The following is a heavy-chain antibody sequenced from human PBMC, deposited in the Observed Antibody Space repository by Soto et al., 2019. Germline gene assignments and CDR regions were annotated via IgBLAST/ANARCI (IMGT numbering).Heavy chain of an antibody. J-gene: IGHJ4*02. V-gene: IGHV4-30-2*01. Sequence: QLQLRESGSGLVKPSQTLSLTCAVSGGSISSGGYSWSWIRQPPGKGLEWIGYIYHSGSTYYNPSLKSRVTISVDRSKNQFSLKLSSVTAADTAVYYCARGGLGVTLDYWGQGTLVTVSS. CDR2: IYHSGST. CDR3: ARGGLGVTLDY. CDR1: GGSISSGGYS. D-gene: IGHD2-21*02.